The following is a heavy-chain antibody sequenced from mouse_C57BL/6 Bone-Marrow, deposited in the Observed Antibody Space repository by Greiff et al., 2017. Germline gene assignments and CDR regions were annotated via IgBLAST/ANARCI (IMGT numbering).Heavy chain of an antibody. D-gene: IGHD1-1*01. CDR3: ARSSFMTTVVPYYFDD. J-gene: IGHJ2*01. Sequence: EVKLMESGGGLVQPGGSLSLSCAASGFTFTDYYMSWVRQPPGQALEWLGFIRNKANGYTTESNASVKDRFTIASDNDHSIIYLQMNALRAEDSATYYCARSSFMTTVVPYYFDDWGPGTTLTVSS. V-gene: IGHV7-3*01. CDR1: GFTFTDYY. CDR2: IRNKANGYTT.